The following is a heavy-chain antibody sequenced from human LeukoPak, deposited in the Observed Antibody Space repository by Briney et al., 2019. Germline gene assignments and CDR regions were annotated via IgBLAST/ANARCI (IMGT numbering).Heavy chain of an antibody. CDR2: ISGSGGST. V-gene: IGHV3-23*01. Sequence: GGSLRLSCAASGFTFSSYAMSWVRQAPGKGLEWVSAISGSGGSTYYADSVKGRFTISRDNSRNTLYLQMNSLRAEDTAVYYCAKGAILWFGELLGDFDYWGQGTLVTVSS. D-gene: IGHD3-10*01. J-gene: IGHJ4*02. CDR3: AKGAILWFGELLGDFDY. CDR1: GFTFSSYA.